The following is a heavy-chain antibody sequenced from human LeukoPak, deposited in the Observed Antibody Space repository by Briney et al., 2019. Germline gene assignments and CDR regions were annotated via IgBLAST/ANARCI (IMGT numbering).Heavy chain of an antibody. Sequence: PSETLSLTCTVSGGSISSYYWSWIRQPPGKGLEWIGYFYYSGSTNYNPSLKSRVTISVDTSKNQFSLKLSSVTAADTAVYYCARSGYSYGYTGPNDYWGQGTLVTVSS. CDR3: ARSGYSYGYTGPNDY. V-gene: IGHV4-59*01. CDR1: GGSISSYY. J-gene: IGHJ4*02. CDR2: FYYSGST. D-gene: IGHD5-18*01.